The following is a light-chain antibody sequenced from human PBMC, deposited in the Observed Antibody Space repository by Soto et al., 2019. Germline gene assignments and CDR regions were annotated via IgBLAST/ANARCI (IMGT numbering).Light chain of an antibody. V-gene: IGKV3-20*01. CDR3: QQFSSYPLT. Sequence: EVLVTHSPATLCVSPGEGATLSCRASQGIGDTLAWYQQKPGQAPRLLIYDASSRATGIPDRFSGGGSGTDFTLTISRLEPEDFAVYYCQQFSSYPLTFGGGTKVDIK. CDR1: QGIGDT. CDR2: DAS. J-gene: IGKJ4*01.